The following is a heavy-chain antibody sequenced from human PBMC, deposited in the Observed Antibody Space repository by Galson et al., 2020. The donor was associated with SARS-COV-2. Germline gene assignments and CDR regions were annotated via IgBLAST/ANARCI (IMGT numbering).Heavy chain of an antibody. Sequence: QLGESLKISCAASGFTFSSYWMSWVRQAPGKGLEWVANIKQDGSEKYYVDSVKGRFTISRDNAKNSLYLQMNSLRAEDTAVYYCARDRLSHNWFDPWGQGTLVTVSS. CDR3: ARDRLSHNWFDP. D-gene: IGHD5-12*01. J-gene: IGHJ5*02. V-gene: IGHV3-7*01. CDR2: IKQDGSEK. CDR1: GFTFSSYW.